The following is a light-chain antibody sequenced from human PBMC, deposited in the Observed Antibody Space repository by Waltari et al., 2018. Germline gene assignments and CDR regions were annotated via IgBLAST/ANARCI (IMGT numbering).Light chain of an antibody. CDR3: QQGNSFPIT. V-gene: IGKV1-12*01. J-gene: IGKJ5*01. CDR2: AGY. Sequence: DIQMTQSPSSVSASVGDGVTITCRASQGISSWLAWYQQKPGKAPNLLLYAGYSLQSGVPSSFSGSGSGTVFTLTISSLQPEDFATYYCQQGNSFPITFGQGTRLEIK. CDR1: QGISSW.